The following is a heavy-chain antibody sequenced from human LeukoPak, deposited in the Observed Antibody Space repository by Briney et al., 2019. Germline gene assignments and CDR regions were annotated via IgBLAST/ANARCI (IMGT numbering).Heavy chain of an antibody. D-gene: IGHD6-19*01. CDR1: GFIFSSSG. Sequence: GGSLRLSCAASGFIFSSSGMHWVRQTPGKGLEWVGIIWYDGSNKYYADSVKGRFTISRDNAKNTVYLQMNSLRVEDTAVYYCARDQGTSGGWPAVGRMGYFDYWGQGTLVTVPS. J-gene: IGHJ4*02. V-gene: IGHV3-33*01. CDR2: IWYDGSNK. CDR3: ARDQGTSGGWPAVGRMGYFDY.